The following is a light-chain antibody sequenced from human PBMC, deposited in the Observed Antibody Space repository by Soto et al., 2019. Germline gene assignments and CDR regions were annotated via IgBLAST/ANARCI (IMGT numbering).Light chain of an antibody. Sequence: EIVLTQSPGTLSLSPGERATLSCRASQSVNGNYLTVYQQKPGQAPRLLIYGASSRATGIPDRFSGSGSGTDFTLTISSLEPEDFAVYYCQQYGSSFRYTFGQGTKLEIK. CDR1: QSVNGNY. J-gene: IGKJ2*01. CDR2: GAS. CDR3: QQYGSSFRYT. V-gene: IGKV3-20*01.